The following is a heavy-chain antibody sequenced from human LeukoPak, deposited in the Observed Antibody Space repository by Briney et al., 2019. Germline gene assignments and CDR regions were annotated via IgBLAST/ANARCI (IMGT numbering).Heavy chain of an antibody. CDR1: GGTFSSYA. D-gene: IGHD3-22*01. CDR3: ASVDMIVVPGLYGMDV. Sequence: GASVKVSCKASGGTFSSYAISWVRQAPGQGLEWMGGIIPIFGTANYAQKFQGRVTITADESTSTAYMELSSLRSEDTAVYYCASVDMIVVPGLYGMDVWGQGTTVTVSS. CDR2: IIPIFGTA. J-gene: IGHJ6*02. V-gene: IGHV1-69*13.